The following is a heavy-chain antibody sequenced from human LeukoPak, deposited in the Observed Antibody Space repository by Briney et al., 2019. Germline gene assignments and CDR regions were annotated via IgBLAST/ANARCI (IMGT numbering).Heavy chain of an antibody. V-gene: IGHV3-48*01. J-gene: IGHJ4*02. CDR1: GFTLSTYS. Sequence: AGGSLRLSCAASGFTLSTYSMNWVRQAPGKGLEWVSYITSSGSTLYYADSVKGRFTISRDNAKNSLYLQTNSLRVEDTAVYYHARDAPTNGVWYSGFDYWGQGTLVTVSS. CDR2: ITSSGSTL. D-gene: IGHD2-8*01. CDR3: ARDAPTNGVWYSGFDY.